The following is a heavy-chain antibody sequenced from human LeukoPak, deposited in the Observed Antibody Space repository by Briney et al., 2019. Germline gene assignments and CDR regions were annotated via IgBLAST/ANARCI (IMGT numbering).Heavy chain of an antibody. Sequence: GGSLRLSCAASGFRFSEYYMSWLRQAPGKGLAWVSYISSSGSMKYYADSVKGRFTISRDNAKNSLYLELNSLRAEDTAVYYCARDSYGFMGRFSFDSWGQGILVTVSS. V-gene: IGHV3-11*04. CDR3: ARDSYGFMGRFSFDS. J-gene: IGHJ4*02. CDR1: GFRFSEYY. D-gene: IGHD5-18*01. CDR2: ISSSGSMK.